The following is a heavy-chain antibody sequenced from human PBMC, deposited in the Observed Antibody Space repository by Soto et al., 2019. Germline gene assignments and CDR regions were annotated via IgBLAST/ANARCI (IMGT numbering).Heavy chain of an antibody. V-gene: IGHV3-64D*06. CDR3: VKGYFFDY. CDR2: ISNDGGRT. J-gene: IGHJ4*02. CDR1: GFTLSSYA. Sequence: GRSLRLSCAASGFTLSSYAMGWARQAPGKGLEYVSAISNDGGRTYYADFVKGRFTISKDNSKNTLYLQMSSLRLDDTAVYYCVKGYFFDYWGQAALVTVSS.